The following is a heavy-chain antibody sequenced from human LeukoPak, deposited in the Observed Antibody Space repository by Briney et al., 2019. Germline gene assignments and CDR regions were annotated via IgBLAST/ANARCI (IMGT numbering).Heavy chain of an antibody. CDR1: GYTFTGYY. D-gene: IGHD5-24*01. V-gene: IGHV1-2*02. CDR2: INPNSGGT. Sequence: GASVKVSCKASGYTFTGYYMHWVRQAPGQGLEWMGWINPNSGGTNYAQKFQGRVTMTRDTSISTAYMELSRLRSDDTAVYYCARGLQFNGAAFDIWGQGTMVTVSS. J-gene: IGHJ3*02. CDR3: ARGLQFNGAAFDI.